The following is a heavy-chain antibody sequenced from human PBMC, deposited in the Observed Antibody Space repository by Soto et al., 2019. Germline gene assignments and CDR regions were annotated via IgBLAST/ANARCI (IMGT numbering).Heavy chain of an antibody. CDR3: ASSPHKDSRPDY. D-gene: IGHD3-22*01. V-gene: IGHV3-7*03. Sequence: GGSLRLSCAASGFTFSSYWMSWVRQAPGRGLEWMANIKYDGSEKYYVDSVKGRLTISRDNAKNSLYLQMNSLRAEDTAVNYCASSPHKDSRPDYWGQGTLVTVSS. CDR2: IKYDGSEK. J-gene: IGHJ4*02. CDR1: GFTFSSYW.